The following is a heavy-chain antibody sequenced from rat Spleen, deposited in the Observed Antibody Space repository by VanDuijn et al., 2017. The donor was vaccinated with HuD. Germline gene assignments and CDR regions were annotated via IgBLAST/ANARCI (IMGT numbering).Heavy chain of an antibody. D-gene: IGHD1-11*01. J-gene: IGHJ2*01. CDR1: GFTFNNYW. CDR2: IIYDGRTS. V-gene: IGHV5-31*01. Sequence: EVQLVESGGGLVQPGRSLKLSCVASGFTFNNYWMTWIRQAPNKGLEWVGTIIYDGRTSYYRDSVKGRFTISRDNAESTLYLQVDSLTSEDTATYYCARPLTDLDYWGQGVMVTVSS. CDR3: ARPLTDLDY.